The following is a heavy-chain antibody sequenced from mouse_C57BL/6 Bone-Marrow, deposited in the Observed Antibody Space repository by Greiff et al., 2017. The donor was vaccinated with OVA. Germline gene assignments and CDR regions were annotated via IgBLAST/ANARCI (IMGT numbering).Heavy chain of an antibody. V-gene: IGHV1-61*01. CDR3: AMADSPGCPMDY. CDR2: IYPSDSET. D-gene: IGHD3-2*02. CDR1: GYTFTSYW. J-gene: IGHJ4*01. Sequence: QVQLQQPGAELVRPGSSVKLSCKASGYTFTSYWMDWVKQRPGQGLEWIGNIYPSDSETHYNQKFKDKATLTVDKSSSTAYMQLSSLTSEDSAVYYCAMADSPGCPMDYWGQGTSVTVSS.